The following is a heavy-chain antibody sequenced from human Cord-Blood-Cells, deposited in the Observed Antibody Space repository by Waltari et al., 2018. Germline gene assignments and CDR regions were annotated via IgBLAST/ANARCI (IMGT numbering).Heavy chain of an antibody. CDR3: ATSLGDESSSWYFDY. CDR2: ISWNSGSI. Sequence: EVQLVESGGGLVQPGRSLRLSFAASGFTFDDYAMHWVRQAPGKGLEWVSGISWNSGSIGYADSVKGRFTISRDNAKNSLYLQMNSLRAEDTALYYCATSLGDESSSWYFDYWGQGTLVTVSS. D-gene: IGHD6-13*01. CDR1: GFTFDDYA. V-gene: IGHV3-9*01. J-gene: IGHJ4*02.